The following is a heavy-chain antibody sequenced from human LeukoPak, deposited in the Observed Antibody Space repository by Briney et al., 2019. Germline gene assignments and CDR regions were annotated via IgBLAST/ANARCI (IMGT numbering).Heavy chain of an antibody. Sequence: GGSLRLSCAASGFTFSSYAMSWVRQAPGEGLEWVSAISGSGYSTYYADSVKGRFTISRDNSKNTLYLQMNSLRAEDTAVYYRAKKFRGTTVISGDYFDYWGQGTLVTVSS. J-gene: IGHJ4*02. CDR2: ISGSGYST. CDR1: GFTFSSYA. D-gene: IGHD4-17*01. V-gene: IGHV3-23*01. CDR3: AKKFRGTTVISGDYFDY.